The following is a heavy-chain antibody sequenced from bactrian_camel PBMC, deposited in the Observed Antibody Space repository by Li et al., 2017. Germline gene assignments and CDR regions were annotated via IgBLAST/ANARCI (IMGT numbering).Heavy chain of an antibody. CDR2: IDTDGST. J-gene: IGHJ4*01. V-gene: IGHV3S1*01. CDR3: AADPPLRLPASARVGSCEKRYQYKL. Sequence: HVQLVESGGGSVKAGGSLTLTCVASGYTYNRYCMGWFRLAPGKEREGVAIIDTDGSTFYADSVAGRFTISQDNSKNTLSLQMNDLKPEDTAMYYCAADPPLRLPASARVGSCEKRYQYKLWGLGTQVTVS. D-gene: IGHD5*01. CDR1: GYTYNRYC.